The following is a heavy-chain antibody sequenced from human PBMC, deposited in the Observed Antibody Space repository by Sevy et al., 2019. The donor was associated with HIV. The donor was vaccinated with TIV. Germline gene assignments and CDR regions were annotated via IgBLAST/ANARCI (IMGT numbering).Heavy chain of an antibody. Sequence: SETLSLTCTVSGGSISSYYWSWIRQPAGKGLEWIGRIYTSGSTNYNPSLKSRVTMSVDTSKNQFSLKLSSVTAADTAVYYCARVGDYGDSYYYYGMDVWGQGTTVTVSS. D-gene: IGHD4-17*01. CDR1: GGSISSYY. CDR2: IYTSGST. J-gene: IGHJ6*02. V-gene: IGHV4-4*07. CDR3: ARVGDYGDSYYYYGMDV.